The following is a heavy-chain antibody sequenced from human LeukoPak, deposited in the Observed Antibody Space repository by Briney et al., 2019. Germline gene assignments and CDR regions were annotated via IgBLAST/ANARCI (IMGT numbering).Heavy chain of an antibody. V-gene: IGHV4-38-2*01. D-gene: IGHD4-23*01. Sequence: SETLSLTCSVSGYSISTGYYWGWVRQPPGRGLERIGIMYHSGTAYYNPSLKSRVTISIDTSKNQFSLRLSSVTAADTAVYYCARFYGGNSNYFDYWAQGTRVTVSS. CDR3: ARFYGGNSNYFDY. CDR2: MYHSGTA. CDR1: GYSISTGYY. J-gene: IGHJ4*02.